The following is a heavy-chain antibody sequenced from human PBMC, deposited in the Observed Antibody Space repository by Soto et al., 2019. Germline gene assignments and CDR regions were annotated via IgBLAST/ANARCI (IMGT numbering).Heavy chain of an antibody. CDR3: ARRADGLDYGVSDDAFDI. D-gene: IGHD4-17*01. Sequence: PGESLKISCKGSGYSFTSYWIGWVRQMPGKGLEWMGIIYPGDSDTRYSPSFQGQVTISADKSISTAYLQWSSLKASDTAMYYCARRADGLDYGVSDDAFDIWGQGTMVPVSS. CDR2: IYPGDSDT. J-gene: IGHJ3*02. V-gene: IGHV5-51*01. CDR1: GYSFTSYW.